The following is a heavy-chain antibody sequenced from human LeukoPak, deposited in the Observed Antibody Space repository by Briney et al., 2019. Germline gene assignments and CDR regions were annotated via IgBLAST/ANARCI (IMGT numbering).Heavy chain of an antibody. D-gene: IGHD4-17*01. CDR1: GFASSNTG. J-gene: IGHJ4*02. Sequence: PGGSLRLSCAASGFASSNTGMTWVRQAPGRGLEWVSTISPTGEGTHYADSVKGRFTISRDNSKNTLSLEMNSLRADDTATYYCARDAGGAWPFDYWGQGTRVIVSS. V-gene: IGHV3-23*01. CDR2: ISPTGEGT. CDR3: ARDAGGAWPFDY.